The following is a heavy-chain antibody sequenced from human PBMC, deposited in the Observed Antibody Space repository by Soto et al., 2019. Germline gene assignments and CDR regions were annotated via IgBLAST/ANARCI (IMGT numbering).Heavy chain of an antibody. CDR2: ISAYNGNT. CDR3: AIVQLERRLEAGPTHYFDY. V-gene: IGHV1-18*01. Sequence: GASVKVSCKASGYTLTIYGISWVRQAPGQGLDWMGWISAYNGNTNYAQKLQGRVTMTTDTSTSTAYMELGSLRSDDTAVYYCAIVQLERRLEAGPTHYFDYWGQGTLVTVSS. CDR1: GYTLTIYG. D-gene: IGHD1-1*01. J-gene: IGHJ4*02.